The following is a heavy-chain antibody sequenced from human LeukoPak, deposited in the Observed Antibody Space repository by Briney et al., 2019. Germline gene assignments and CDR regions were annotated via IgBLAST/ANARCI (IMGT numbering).Heavy chain of an antibody. CDR1: GYSFTSSW. D-gene: IGHD6-13*01. V-gene: IGHV5-51*01. J-gene: IGHJ4*02. Sequence: GESLKISSKGSGYSFTSSWIGWMRQMPGKGLEWMGIIYPGDSDTRYSPSFQGQVTISADKSISTAYLQWSSLKASDTAMYYCARLPRGVAAALIDYWGQGTLVTVSS. CDR3: ARLPRGVAAALIDY. CDR2: IYPGDSDT.